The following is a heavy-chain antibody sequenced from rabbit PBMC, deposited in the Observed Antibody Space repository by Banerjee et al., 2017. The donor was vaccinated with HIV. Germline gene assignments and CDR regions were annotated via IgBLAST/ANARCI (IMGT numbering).Heavy chain of an antibody. D-gene: IGHD6-1*01. CDR2: IYAGSSGST. J-gene: IGHJ4*01. CDR1: GFDFSSSYY. Sequence: QSLVESGGGLVTLGGSLKLSCKASGFDFSSSYYMCWVRQAPGKRPEWIAYIYAGSSGSTYYASWAKGRFTISKTSSTTVTLQMTSLTAADTATYFCARGYAGYAGYGYAMDYFNLWGPGTLVTVS. V-gene: IGHV1S40*01. CDR3: ARGYAGYAGYGYAMDYFNL.